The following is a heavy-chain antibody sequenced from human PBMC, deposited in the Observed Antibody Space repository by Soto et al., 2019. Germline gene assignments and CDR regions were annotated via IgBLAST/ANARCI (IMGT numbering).Heavy chain of an antibody. CDR1: GFTFSSYA. CDR2: ISGSGGST. Sequence: WGSVRLSCAASGFTFSSYAMSWVRQAPGKGLEWVSAISGSGGSTYYADSVKGRFTISRDNSKNTLYLQMNSLRAEDTAVYYCAKDLQYYDFWSGYYGSPKTYSGMDVWGQGTMVTVSS. CDR3: AKDLQYYDFWSGYYGSPKTYSGMDV. V-gene: IGHV3-23*01. D-gene: IGHD3-3*01. J-gene: IGHJ6*02.